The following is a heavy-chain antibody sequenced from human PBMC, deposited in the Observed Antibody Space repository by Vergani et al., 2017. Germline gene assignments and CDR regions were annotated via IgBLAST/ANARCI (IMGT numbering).Heavy chain of an antibody. CDR1: GGSISSSNW. CDR2: FYHSGST. J-gene: IGHJ4*02. V-gene: IGHV4-4*03. CDR3: ARVDTMVRGVKGGYFDY. D-gene: IGHD3-10*01. Sequence: QVQLQESGPGLVKPPGTLSLTCAVSGGSISSSNWWSWVRQPPGKGLEWIGEFYHSGSTNYNPSLKSRVTISVDKSKNQFSLKLSSVTAADTAVYYCARVDTMVRGVKGGYFDYWGQGTLVTVSS.